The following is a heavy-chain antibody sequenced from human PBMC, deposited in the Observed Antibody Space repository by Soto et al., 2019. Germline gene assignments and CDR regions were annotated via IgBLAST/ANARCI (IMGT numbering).Heavy chain of an antibody. Sequence: QVQLQQSGPGLVKPSQTLSLTCTVSGGSISFDHYHWTWIRQPPGKGLEWNGYVHYSGSVLYNPSLQSRVSISVDTSKNQFSLKLSSVTAADTAVYFCAREDDGGDRDYYGLDVWGQGTTVTVSS. CDR2: VHYSGSV. D-gene: IGHD2-21*02. J-gene: IGHJ6*02. V-gene: IGHV4-30-4*01. CDR1: GGSISFDHYH. CDR3: AREDDGGDRDYYGLDV.